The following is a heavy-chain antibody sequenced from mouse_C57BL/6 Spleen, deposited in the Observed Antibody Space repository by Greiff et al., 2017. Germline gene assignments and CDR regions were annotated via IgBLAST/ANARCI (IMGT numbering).Heavy chain of an antibody. CDR3: ARGTTVGYYFDY. D-gene: IGHD1-1*01. V-gene: IGHV1-54*01. J-gene: IGHJ2*01. CDR1: GYAFTNYL. CDR2: INPGSGGT. Sequence: VQLQQSGAELVRPGTSVKVSCKASGYAFTNYLIEWVKQRPGQGLEWIGVINPGSGGTNYNEKFKGKATLTADKSSSTAYMQLSSLTSEDSAVYFCARGTTVGYYFDYWGQGTTLTVSS.